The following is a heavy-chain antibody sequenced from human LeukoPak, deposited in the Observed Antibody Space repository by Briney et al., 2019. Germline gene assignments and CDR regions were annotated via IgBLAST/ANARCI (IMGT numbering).Heavy chain of an antibody. Sequence: PSETLSLTCGVSGGSFSGSYWGWIRQPPGKGLEWIGEINLSGSTNYNSSLTSRVTISLDTSKNQFSLNLRSVTTADTAVYYCARVXISXFGVVTAHFDSWGQGTLVAVSS. CDR1: GGSFSGSY. V-gene: IGHV4-34*01. D-gene: IGHD3-3*01. J-gene: IGHJ4*02. CDR3: ARVXISXFGVVTAHFDS. CDR2: INLSGST.